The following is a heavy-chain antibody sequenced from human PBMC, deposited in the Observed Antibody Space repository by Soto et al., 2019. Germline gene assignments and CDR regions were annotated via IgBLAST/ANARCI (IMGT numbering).Heavy chain of an antibody. Sequence: ASVKVSCKASGYTFTSYAMHWVRQAPGQRLEWMGWINAGNGNTKYSQKFQGRVTITSDTSASTAYMGLSSLRSEDTAVYYCARVTIFGLYGMDVWGQGTTVTVSS. V-gene: IGHV1-3*01. D-gene: IGHD3-3*01. CDR2: INAGNGNT. CDR3: ARVTIFGLYGMDV. J-gene: IGHJ6*02. CDR1: GYTFTSYA.